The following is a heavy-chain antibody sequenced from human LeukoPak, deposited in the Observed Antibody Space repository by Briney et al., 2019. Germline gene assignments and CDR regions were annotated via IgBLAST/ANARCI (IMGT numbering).Heavy chain of an antibody. D-gene: IGHD3-10*01. V-gene: IGHV3-33*01. CDR1: GFTFSVYG. CDR2: TWYDGDNK. J-gene: IGHJ4*02. Sequence: GGSLRLSCAASGFTFSVYGMHWVRQAPGKGLEWVAVTWYDGDNKYYADSVKGRFTISRDNSKNTLFLHMNYLRAEDTAIYYCARDYGSGSYRYYLDYWGQGALVTVSS. CDR3: ARDYGSGSYRYYLDY.